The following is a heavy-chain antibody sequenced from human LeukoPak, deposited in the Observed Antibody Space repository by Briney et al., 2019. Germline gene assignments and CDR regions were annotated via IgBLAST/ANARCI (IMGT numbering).Heavy chain of an antibody. V-gene: IGHV3-21*01. CDR3: ARDVQRRFDC. CDR2: ITSSSNYL. CDR1: GFTFSTYN. J-gene: IGHJ4*02. D-gene: IGHD6-25*01. Sequence: PGGSLRLSCAASGFTFSTYNMNWVRQAPGKGLEWVSSITSSSNYLYYADSVKGRFTISRDNAKNSLYLQMTSLRAEDTAVYYCARDVQRRFDCWGQGTLVTVSS.